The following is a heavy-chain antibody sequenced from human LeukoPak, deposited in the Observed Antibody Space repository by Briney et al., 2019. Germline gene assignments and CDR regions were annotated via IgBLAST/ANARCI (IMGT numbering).Heavy chain of an antibody. J-gene: IGHJ6*03. CDR3: ARVGYRYSINDWSRIGLGAYPTKYYYYMDV. D-gene: IGHD5-18*01. Sequence: SETLSLTCAVYGGSFRDYSWSWIRQPPGKGLEWIGEINPSVGTNHNPSLMSRLSMSVGTSKNQISLRVSSVTAADTAVYYCARVGYRYSINDWSRIGLGAYPTKYYYYMDVWGKGTTVTVSS. CDR2: INPSVGT. CDR1: GGSFRDYS. V-gene: IGHV4-34*01.